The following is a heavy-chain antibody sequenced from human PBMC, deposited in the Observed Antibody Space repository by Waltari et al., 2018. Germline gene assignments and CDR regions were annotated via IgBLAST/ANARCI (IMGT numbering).Heavy chain of an antibody. J-gene: IGHJ4*02. CDR3: AREPPGGGDY. D-gene: IGHD3-16*01. Sequence: QVQLQESGPGLVKPSETLSLTCAVSGYSISSGYYWGWIRQPPGKGLEWIGSIYHSGRTYYNPSLKSRVTISVDTSKNQFSLKLSSVTAADTAVYYCAREPPGGGDYWGQGTLVTVSS. V-gene: IGHV4-38-2*02. CDR1: GYSISSGYY. CDR2: IYHSGRT.